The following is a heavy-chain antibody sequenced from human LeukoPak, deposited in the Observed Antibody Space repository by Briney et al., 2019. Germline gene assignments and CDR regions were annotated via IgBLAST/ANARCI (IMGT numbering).Heavy chain of an antibody. D-gene: IGHD3-22*01. CDR2: IIPIFGTA. J-gene: IGHJ4*02. CDR1: GGTFSSYA. V-gene: IGHV1-69*13. Sequence: ASVKVSCTASGGTFSSYAISWVRQAPGQGLEWMGGIIPIFGTANYAQKFQGRVTITADESTSTAYMELSSLRSEDTAVYYCARLSNYYDSSGYSSFDYWGQGTLVTVSS. CDR3: ARLSNYYDSSGYSSFDY.